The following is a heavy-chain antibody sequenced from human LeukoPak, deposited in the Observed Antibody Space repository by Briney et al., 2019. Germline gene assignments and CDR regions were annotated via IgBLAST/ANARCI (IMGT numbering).Heavy chain of an antibody. V-gene: IGHV3-23*01. CDR1: GCTFDNYA. D-gene: IGHD2-8*01. CDR3: VREVSPIGY. CDR2: ISGSGGSV. Sequence: GGTLSLSCAGSGCTFDNYALAWVRQAPGKGLEWVSSISGSGGSVYSAGSVTGRFTISRDNSKNTLYLQMNSPRADDTAVYYCVREVSPIGYWGQGTLVTVSS. J-gene: IGHJ4*02.